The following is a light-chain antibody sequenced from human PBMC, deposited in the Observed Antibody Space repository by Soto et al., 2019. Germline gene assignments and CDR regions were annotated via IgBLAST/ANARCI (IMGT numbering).Light chain of an antibody. CDR2: GAS. V-gene: IGKV3-20*01. Sequence: EIVMTQSPAILSLSPGERATLSCRARHSVDSSLAWYQQKPGQAPRLLLYGASSRATGIPDRFSGSGSGTDFTLTISRLEPEDFAVYYCQHYGNTPPSVTFGPGTKVDIK. CDR1: HSVDSS. CDR3: QHYGNTPPSVT. J-gene: IGKJ3*01.